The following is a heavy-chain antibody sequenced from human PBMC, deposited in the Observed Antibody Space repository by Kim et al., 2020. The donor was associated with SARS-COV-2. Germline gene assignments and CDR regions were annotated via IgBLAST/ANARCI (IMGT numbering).Heavy chain of an antibody. J-gene: IGHJ2*01. CDR2: IKSKTDGGTT. D-gene: IGHD3-10*01. CDR3: TTVFRMVRGVIGYLDP. Sequence: GGSLRLSCAASGFTFSNACMSWVRQAPGKGLEWVGRIKSKTDGGTTDYAAPVKGRFTISRADTNNTLYLQMNSMKTEDTAVYYCTTVFRMVRGVIGYLDPCGSGTLVTASS. CDR1: GFTFSNAC. V-gene: IGHV3-15*01.